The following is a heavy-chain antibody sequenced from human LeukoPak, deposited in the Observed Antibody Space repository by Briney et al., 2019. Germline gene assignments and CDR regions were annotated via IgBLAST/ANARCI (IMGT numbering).Heavy chain of an antibody. V-gene: IGHV3-21*01. J-gene: IGHJ4*02. Sequence: GGSLRLSCAASGFTFSSYSMNWVRQAPGKGLEWVSSISSSSSYIYYADSVKGRFTISRDNAKNSLYLQMNSLRAEDTAVYYCARDKNYYDSSGYLSFFDYWGQGTLVTVSS. CDR2: ISSSSSYI. CDR1: GFTFSSYS. CDR3: ARDKNYYDSSGYLSFFDY. D-gene: IGHD3-22*01.